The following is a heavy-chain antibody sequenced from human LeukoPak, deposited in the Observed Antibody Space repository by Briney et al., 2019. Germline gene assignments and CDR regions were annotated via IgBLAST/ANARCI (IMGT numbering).Heavy chain of an antibody. CDR1: GGSISSYY. V-gene: IGHV4-59*01. CDR3: ARGAAGISDAFDI. D-gene: IGHD6-13*01. J-gene: IGHJ3*02. CDR2: IHYSGST. Sequence: SETLSLTCTVSGGSISSYYWSWIRQPPGKGLEWIGYIHYSGSTNYNPSLKSRVTISVDTSKNQFSLKLSSVTAADTAVYYCARGAAGISDAFDIWGQGTMVTVSS.